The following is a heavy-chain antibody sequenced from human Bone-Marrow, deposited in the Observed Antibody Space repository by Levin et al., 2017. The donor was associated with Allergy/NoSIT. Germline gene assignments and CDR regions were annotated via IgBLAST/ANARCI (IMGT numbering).Heavy chain of an antibody. Sequence: AGGSLRLSCAASGFTFSNYAMSWVRQAPGKGLEWVSAISGSGGTAYYADSVEGRFTVSRDNSKNTLYLQMNSLRAEDTAVYYCAKGGDSDFWSCYSDYWGQGTLVTVSS. CDR2: ISGSGGTA. CDR3: AKGGDSDFWSCYSDY. J-gene: IGHJ4*02. CDR1: GFTFSNYA. V-gene: IGHV3-23*01. D-gene: IGHD3-3*01.